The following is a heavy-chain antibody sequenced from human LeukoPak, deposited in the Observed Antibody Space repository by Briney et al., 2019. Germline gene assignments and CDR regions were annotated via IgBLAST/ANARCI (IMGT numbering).Heavy chain of an antibody. Sequence: GGSLRLSCAASGFTFSSYGMSWVRRAPGKGLEWVSAISGGGGSTYYADSVEGRFTISRDNSKNTLYLQMNSLRAEDTAVYYCAKERSSYDYQIYYFDYWGQGTLVTVSS. J-gene: IGHJ4*02. CDR1: GFTFSSYG. D-gene: IGHD5-12*01. CDR2: ISGGGGST. CDR3: AKERSSYDYQIYYFDY. V-gene: IGHV3-23*01.